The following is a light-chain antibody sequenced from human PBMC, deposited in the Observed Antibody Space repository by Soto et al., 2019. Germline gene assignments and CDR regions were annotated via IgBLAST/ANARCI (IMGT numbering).Light chain of an antibody. CDR1: RSLVYRDGYSY. V-gene: IGKV2-30*01. CDR3: MQGTHWPFT. Sequence: DVVVTQSPLSLPVALGQPASISCRSSRSLVYRDGYSYLNWFYQRPGQSPRRLIYKVSNRDSGVPDRFSGSGSGTDFTLKISRVEADDVGIYYCMQGTHWPFTFGPGTKLIIK. J-gene: IGKJ3*01. CDR2: KVS.